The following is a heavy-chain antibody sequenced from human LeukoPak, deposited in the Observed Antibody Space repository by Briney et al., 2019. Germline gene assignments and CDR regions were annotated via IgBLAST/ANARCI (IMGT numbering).Heavy chain of an antibody. D-gene: IGHD4-23*01. V-gene: IGHV4-38-2*01. J-gene: IGHJ4*02. CDR2: IYHSGST. Sequence: SETLSLTCAVSGYSISSGYYWGWIRQAPGQGLEWIGSIYHSGSTYYNPSLKSRVTISVDTSKDQFSLKLSSVTAADTAVYYCAGHVFSVVLYYFDYWGQGTLVTVSS. CDR1: GYSISSGYY. CDR3: AGHVFSVVLYYFDY.